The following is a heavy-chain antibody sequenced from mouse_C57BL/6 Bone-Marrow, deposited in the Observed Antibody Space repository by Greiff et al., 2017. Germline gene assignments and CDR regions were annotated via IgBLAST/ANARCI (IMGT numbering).Heavy chain of an antibody. D-gene: IGHD1-1*01. CDR2: IDPENGDT. J-gene: IGHJ2*01. Sequence: VQLQQSGAELVRPGASVKLSCTASGFNIKDDYMHWVKQRPEQGLEWIGWIDPENGDTEYASKFQGKATITADASSNTAYLQLSSLTSEDTAVYCCTHYYGSSYFDYWGQGTTLTVSS. CDR3: THYYGSSYFDY. V-gene: IGHV14-4*01. CDR1: GFNIKDDY.